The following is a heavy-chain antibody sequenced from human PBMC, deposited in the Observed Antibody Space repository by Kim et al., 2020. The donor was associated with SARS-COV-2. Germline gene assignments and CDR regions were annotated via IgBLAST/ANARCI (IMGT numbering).Heavy chain of an antibody. D-gene: IGHD5-12*01. CDR2: TYYRSKWYN. CDR3: ARDLRVRYSGYENWFDP. Sequence: SQTLSLTCAISGDSVSSNSAAWNWIRQSPSRGLEWLGRTYYRSKWYNDYAVSVKSRITINPDTSKNQFSLQLNSVTPEDTAVYYCARDLRVRYSGYENWFDPWGQGTLVTVSS. CDR1: GDSVSSNSAA. J-gene: IGHJ5*02. V-gene: IGHV6-1*01.